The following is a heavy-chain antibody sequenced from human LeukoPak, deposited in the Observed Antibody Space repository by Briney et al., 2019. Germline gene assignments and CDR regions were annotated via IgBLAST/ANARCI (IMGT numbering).Heavy chain of an antibody. D-gene: IGHD6-19*01. CDR1: GFTFSSYA. Sequence: PGGSLRLSCAASGFTFSSYAMSWVRQAPGKGLEWVSAISGSGGSTYYADSVKGRLTISRDNSKNTLYLQMNSLRAEDTAVYYCAKAIAVAPRYFDYWGQGTLLTVSS. CDR2: ISGSGGST. J-gene: IGHJ4*02. CDR3: AKAIAVAPRYFDY. V-gene: IGHV3-23*01.